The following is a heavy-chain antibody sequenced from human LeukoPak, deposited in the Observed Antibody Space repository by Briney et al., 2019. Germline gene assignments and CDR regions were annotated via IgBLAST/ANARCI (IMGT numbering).Heavy chain of an antibody. J-gene: IGHJ4*02. CDR3: ARAGITMIVAVITLDY. CDR2: ISYDGSNK. Sequence: GRSLRLSCAASGFTFSSYAMHWVRQAPGKGLEWVAVISYDGSNKYYADSVKGRFTISRDNSKNTLYLQMNSLRAEDTAVYYCARAGITMIVAVITLDYWGQGTLVTVSS. D-gene: IGHD3-22*01. V-gene: IGHV3-30-3*01. CDR1: GFTFSSYA.